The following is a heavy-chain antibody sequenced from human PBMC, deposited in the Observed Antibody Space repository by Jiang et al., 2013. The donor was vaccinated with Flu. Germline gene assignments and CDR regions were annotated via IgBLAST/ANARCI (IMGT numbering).Heavy chain of an antibody. CDR2: YGMMEVI. CDR3: AREITIFGVVIDYGMDV. J-gene: IGHJ6*04. V-gene: IGHV3-33*01. Sequence: KGRGVGGELYGMMEVINSYADSVKGRFTISRDNSKNTPYLQMNSLRAEDTAVYYCAREITIFGVVIDYGMDVWGKGTTVTVSS. D-gene: IGHD3-3*01.